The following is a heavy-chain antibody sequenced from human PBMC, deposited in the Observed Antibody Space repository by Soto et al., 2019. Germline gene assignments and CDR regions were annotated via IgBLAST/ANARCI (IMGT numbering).Heavy chain of an antibody. V-gene: IGHV1-69*06. CDR3: ARDEGGSGDQLDS. Sequence: QVQLVQSGAEVKKPGSSVKVSCKASGGTFSTYATSWVRQAPGQGLEWMGMIIPMFGTANYAQKFQGRVTITADNSTSTAYMELSSLRSEETDVYYCARDEGGSGDQLDSWGQGTLVTVSP. D-gene: IGHD2-15*01. J-gene: IGHJ5*01. CDR2: IIPMFGTA. CDR1: GGTFSTYA.